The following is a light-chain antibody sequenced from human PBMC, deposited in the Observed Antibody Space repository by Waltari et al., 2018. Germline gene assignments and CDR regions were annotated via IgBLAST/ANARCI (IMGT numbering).Light chain of an antibody. Sequence: EVVMTQSPATLSVSPGERVSISCRASQRAKTSLAWYQQTPGQAPRLLIYRASTRAAGVPDRFSGSGSGTEFTLTISSLQSEDSAIYYCQQYNIWPWTFGPGTNVDIK. CDR2: RAS. CDR1: QRAKTS. CDR3: QQYNIWPWT. V-gene: IGKV3D-15*01. J-gene: IGKJ1*01.